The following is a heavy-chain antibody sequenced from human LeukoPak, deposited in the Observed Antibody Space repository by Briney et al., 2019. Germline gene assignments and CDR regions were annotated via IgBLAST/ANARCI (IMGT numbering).Heavy chain of an antibody. J-gene: IGHJ4*02. CDR2: ISYDGSNK. CDR3: ASPLYDILTGYMRY. Sequence: PGGSLRLSCAASGFTFSSYAMHWVRQAPGKGLEWVAVISYDGSNKYYADSVKGRFTISRDNSKNTLYLQMNSLRAEDTAVYYCASPLYDILTGYMRYWGQGTLVTVSS. D-gene: IGHD3-9*01. V-gene: IGHV3-30-3*01. CDR1: GFTFSSYA.